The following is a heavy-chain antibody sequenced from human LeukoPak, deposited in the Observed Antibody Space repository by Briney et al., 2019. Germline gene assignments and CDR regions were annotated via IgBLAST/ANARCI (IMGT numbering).Heavy chain of an antibody. Sequence: PSETLSLTCTVSGGSISSSSYYWGWLRQPPGKGLEWIGSIYYSGSTYYNPSLKSRVTISVDTSKNQFSLKLSSVTAADTAVYYCARGLLVVPAAKDAFDIWGQGTMVTVSS. V-gene: IGHV4-39*01. CDR2: IYYSGST. CDR1: GGSISSSSYY. CDR3: ARGLLVVPAAKDAFDI. D-gene: IGHD2-2*01. J-gene: IGHJ3*02.